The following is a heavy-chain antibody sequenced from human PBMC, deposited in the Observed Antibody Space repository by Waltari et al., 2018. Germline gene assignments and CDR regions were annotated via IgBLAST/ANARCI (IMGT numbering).Heavy chain of an antibody. J-gene: IGHJ4*02. CDR1: GFSFSTYV. CDR2: ISDAGGII. CDR3: ARGSGVDS. D-gene: IGHD7-27*01. Sequence: EVQLLESGGGLVQPGGSLRLSFAASGFSFSTYVMNWVRQAPGKGLEWVSSISDAGGIINYADSVKGRFTISRDNSKNTLYLQMNSLRADDTAVYYCARGSGVDSWGQGTLVTISS. V-gene: IGHV3-23*01.